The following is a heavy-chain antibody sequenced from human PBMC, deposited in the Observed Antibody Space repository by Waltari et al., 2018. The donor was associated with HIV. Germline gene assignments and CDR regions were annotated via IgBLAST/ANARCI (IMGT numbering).Heavy chain of an antibody. D-gene: IGHD1-7*01. Sequence: QMQLVQSGAGMRKPGASLKVSCKASGYSFSAFFIHWVRQAPGRGLESMGWLNPNTGDANYAQRFKGRVTMTRKTSISTAYMEVSRLTSDDTGLYFCAREESWNFGKVTWFDPWGQGTLVTVSS. CDR2: LNPNTGDA. V-gene: IGHV1-2*02. J-gene: IGHJ5*02. CDR1: GYSFSAFF. CDR3: AREESWNFGKVTWFDP.